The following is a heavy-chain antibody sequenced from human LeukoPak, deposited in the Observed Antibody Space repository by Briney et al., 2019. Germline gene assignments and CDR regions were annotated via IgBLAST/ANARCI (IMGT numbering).Heavy chain of an antibody. CDR3: ARHVATTVTRGYSCHPMDV. J-gene: IGHJ6*03. V-gene: IGHV4-4*09. D-gene: IGHD4-17*01. CDR1: GASISTYY. Sequence: SETLSPTCTASGASISTYYWSWIRQPPGEGLEWIAYIAPSGGAVYNPSLNSRLTVSVDTSKNQFSLKLNSVTAADTAVYYCARHVATTVTRGYSCHPMDVWGKGTTVSVSS. CDR2: IAPSGGA.